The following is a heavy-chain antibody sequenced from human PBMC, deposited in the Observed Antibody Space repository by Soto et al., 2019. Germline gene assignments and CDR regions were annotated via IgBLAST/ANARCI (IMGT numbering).Heavy chain of an antibody. D-gene: IGHD3-3*01. Sequence: ASVKVSCKASGYTFTSYAMHWVRQAPGQRLEWMGWINAGNGNTKYSQKFQGRVTITRDTSASTAYMELSSLRSEDTAVYYCARGGRHYDFWSGYYNNWFDPWGQGTLVIVSS. CDR2: INAGNGNT. J-gene: IGHJ5*02. CDR3: ARGGRHYDFWSGYYNNWFDP. V-gene: IGHV1-3*01. CDR1: GYTFTSYA.